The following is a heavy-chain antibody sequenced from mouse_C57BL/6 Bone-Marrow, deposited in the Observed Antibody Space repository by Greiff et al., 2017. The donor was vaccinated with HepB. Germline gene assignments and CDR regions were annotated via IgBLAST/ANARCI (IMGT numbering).Heavy chain of an antibody. Sequence: DVKLQESGPGLVKPSQSLSLTCSVTGYSITSGYYWNWIRQFPGNKLEWMGYISYDGSNNYNPSLKNRISITRDTSKNQFFLKLNSVTTEDTATYYCAREGLRSSAWFAYWGQGTLVTVSA. J-gene: IGHJ3*01. D-gene: IGHD1-1*01. CDR1: GYSITSGYY. V-gene: IGHV3-6*01. CDR3: AREGLRSSAWFAY. CDR2: ISYDGSN.